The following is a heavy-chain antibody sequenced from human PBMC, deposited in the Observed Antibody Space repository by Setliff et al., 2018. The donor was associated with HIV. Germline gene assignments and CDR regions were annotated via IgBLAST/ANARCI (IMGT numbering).Heavy chain of an antibody. CDR3: TKNLYRSPWSPLDY. Sequence: GGSLRLSCAASGFTFSSYGMHWVRQAPGEGLEWVAFIRYDASYRYYADSVKGRFTISRDNSKNTLYLQMNSLRAEDTAVYYCTKNLYRSPWSPLDYWGQGTLVTVSS. CDR1: GFTFSSYG. J-gene: IGHJ4*02. CDR2: IRYDASYR. D-gene: IGHD6-19*01. V-gene: IGHV3-30*02.